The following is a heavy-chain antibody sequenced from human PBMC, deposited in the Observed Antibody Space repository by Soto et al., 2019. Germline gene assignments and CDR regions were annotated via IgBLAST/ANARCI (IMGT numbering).Heavy chain of an antibody. V-gene: IGHV2-5*02. CDR3: AYRVLYSGSFLNGVYFVI. CDR1: GFSLSSSGVG. Sequence: QITLRESGPTRVRPTQPLTLTCSFSGFSLSSSGVGVGWIRQPPGKAPEWLVLIYWDDDKRYSPSLKTRLTITKEXXQXQXALTITDMDPVDTGLYYCAYRVLYSGSFLNGVYFVIWCQGIPVTVS. D-gene: IGHD3-3*02. CDR2: IYWDDDK. J-gene: IGHJ4*02.